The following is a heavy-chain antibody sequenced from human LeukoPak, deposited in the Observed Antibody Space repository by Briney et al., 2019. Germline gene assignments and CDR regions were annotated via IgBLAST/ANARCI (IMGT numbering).Heavy chain of an antibody. V-gene: IGHV4-4*02. CDR1: GDSVSSIHW. J-gene: IGHJ4*02. CDR3: ASRQWGAVGFVY. D-gene: IGHD6-19*01. CDR2: IYRSGST. Sequence: GTLSLTCAVSGDSVSSIHWWGWVGHRPGKGLEWIGEIYRSGSTHDNPSLKSRVAVSVDQSKNQFSLKWTSVTAADTAVYYCASRQWGAVGFVYWGQGDLVTVSS.